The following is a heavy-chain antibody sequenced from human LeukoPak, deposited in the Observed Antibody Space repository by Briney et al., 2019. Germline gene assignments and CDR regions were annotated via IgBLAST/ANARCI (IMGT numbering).Heavy chain of an antibody. CDR1: GYTFTAYY. Sequence: ASVKVSCKASGYTFTAYYMHWVRQAPGQGLEWMGWINPNSGDTNSPQKLQDRLTLTRSTSISTAYMELSSLTSDDTAVYYCARAYGSGTSYHPDYWGQGTLVTVSS. J-gene: IGHJ4*02. D-gene: IGHD3-10*01. CDR3: ARAYGSGTSYHPDY. V-gene: IGHV1-2*02. CDR2: INPNSGDT.